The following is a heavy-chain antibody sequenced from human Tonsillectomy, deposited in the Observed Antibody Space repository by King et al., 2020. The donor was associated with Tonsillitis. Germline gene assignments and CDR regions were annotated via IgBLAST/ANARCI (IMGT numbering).Heavy chain of an antibody. CDR3: VRDHRWAFDS. Sequence: VQLVESGGGLVQPGGSLRLSCAASGFTFSSYSMNWVRQAPGKGLEWVSYISISRNTIHNADSVKGRFTISRDNAKNSLYLQMNSLGAEDTAVYYCVRDHRWAFDSWGQGTMVTVSS. J-gene: IGHJ3*02. V-gene: IGHV3-48*01. CDR1: GFTFSSYS. D-gene: IGHD5-24*01. CDR2: ISISRNTI.